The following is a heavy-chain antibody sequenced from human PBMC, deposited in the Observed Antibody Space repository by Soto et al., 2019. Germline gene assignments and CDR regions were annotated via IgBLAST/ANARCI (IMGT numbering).Heavy chain of an antibody. V-gene: IGHV1-69*08. CDR3: AREEYYYGSGSYFTG. CDR1: GGTFSSYT. D-gene: IGHD3-10*01. J-gene: IGHJ4*02. CDR2: IIPILGIA. Sequence: QVQLVQSGAEVKKPGSSVKVSCKASGGTFSSYTISWVRQAPGQGLEWMGRIIPILGIANYAQKFQGRVTITADKSTSTAYMELSSLRSEDTAVYYCAREEYYYGSGSYFTGWGQGTLVTXSS.